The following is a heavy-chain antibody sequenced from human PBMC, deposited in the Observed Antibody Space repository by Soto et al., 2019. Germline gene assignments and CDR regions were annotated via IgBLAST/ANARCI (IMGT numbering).Heavy chain of an antibody. CDR3: ARDRRISAAAPGRYSYDYGMDV. D-gene: IGHD6-13*01. Sequence: SETLSLTCAVYGGSVSGYYWGWIRHPPGKGLAWIGEINHSGSTNYNPSLKSRVTISVDTSKNQFSLKLSSVTAADTAVYYCARDRRISAAAPGRYSYDYGMDVWGQGTTVTVAS. CDR1: GGSVSGYY. CDR2: INHSGST. J-gene: IGHJ6*02. V-gene: IGHV4-34*01.